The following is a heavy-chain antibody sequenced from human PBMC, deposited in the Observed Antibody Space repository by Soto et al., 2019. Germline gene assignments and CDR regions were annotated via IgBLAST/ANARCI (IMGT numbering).Heavy chain of an antibody. CDR1: GVPFNNNG. Sequence: QVQLVQSGAEVKKPGSSVKVSCKTSGVPFNNNGIDWVRQAPGHGLEWMGGVSPPFRTSNYARKFQGRISITADASTGTVNMELSSLTSEDTAQYYCARVLYYGSGSYSPYGMDVWGQGTTVTVSS. D-gene: IGHD3-10*01. CDR3: ARVLYYGSGSYSPYGMDV. V-gene: IGHV1-69*01. J-gene: IGHJ6*02. CDR2: VSPPFRTS.